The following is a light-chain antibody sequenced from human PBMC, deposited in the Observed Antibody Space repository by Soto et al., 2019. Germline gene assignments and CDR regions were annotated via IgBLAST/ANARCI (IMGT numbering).Light chain of an antibody. Sequence: DIQMPQSPSPLSASVGARVTITCRPSRGIGNALAWYQQKPGTVPKLLIHSASTLQSGVPSRFSGSGSGTDFTLTISSLQPEDVASYYCQKYDSAPTFGPGTKVDIK. CDR1: RGIGNA. V-gene: IGKV1-27*01. CDR3: QKYDSAPT. J-gene: IGKJ1*01. CDR2: SAS.